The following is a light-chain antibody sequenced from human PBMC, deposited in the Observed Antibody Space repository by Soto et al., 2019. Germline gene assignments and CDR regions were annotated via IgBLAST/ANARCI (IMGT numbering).Light chain of an antibody. CDR1: QSISSY. V-gene: IGKV1-39*01. Sequence: DIPMTQSPSSLSASVGDRVTITCRASQSISSYLNWYQQKPGKAPQLLVYAASSLQSGVQSRFSGSGSGTDCTLTISSMQPDEVATDYCQQSYSTPVTFGPGTKVDIK. J-gene: IGKJ3*01. CDR2: AAS. CDR3: QQSYSTPVT.